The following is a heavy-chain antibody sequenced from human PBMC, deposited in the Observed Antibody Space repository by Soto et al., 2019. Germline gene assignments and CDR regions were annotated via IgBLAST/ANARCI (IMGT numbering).Heavy chain of an antibody. CDR1: GFTFSSYW. CDR2: INSDGSST. CDR3: ARGGLDYYYYYGMDV. D-gene: IGHD5-12*01. V-gene: IGHV3-74*01. Sequence: GGSLRLSCAASGFTFSSYWMHWVRQAPGKGLVWVSRINSDGSSTSYADSVKGRFTISRDNAKNTLYPQMNSLRAEDTAVYYCARGGLDYYYYYGMDVWGQGTTVTVSS. J-gene: IGHJ6*02.